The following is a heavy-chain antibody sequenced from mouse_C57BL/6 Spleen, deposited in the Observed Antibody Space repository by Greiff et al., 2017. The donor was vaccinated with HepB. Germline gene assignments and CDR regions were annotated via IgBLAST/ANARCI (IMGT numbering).Heavy chain of an antibody. J-gene: IGHJ4*01. V-gene: IGHV1-82*01. D-gene: IGHD2-4*01. CDR3: AREGLPPYAMDY. CDR1: GYAFSSSW. CDR2: IYPGDGDT. Sequence: VQLQQSGPELVKPGASVKISCKASGYAFSSSWMNWVKQRPGKGLEWIGRIYPGDGDTNYNGKFKGKATLTADKSSSTAYMQLSSLTSEDSAVYFCAREGLPPYAMDYWGQGTSVTVSS.